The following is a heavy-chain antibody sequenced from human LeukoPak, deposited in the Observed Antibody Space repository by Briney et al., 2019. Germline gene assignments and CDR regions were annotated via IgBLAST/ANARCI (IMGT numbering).Heavy chain of an antibody. CDR1: GYTFTSYY. J-gene: IGHJ5*02. Sequence: ASVKVSCKASGYTFTSYYMHWVRQAPGQGLEWMGIINPSGGSTSYAQKFQGRVTMTRDTSTSTVYMELSSLRSEDTAVYYCARDRNYYDSSGFPNNWFDPWGQGTLVTVSS. CDR2: INPSGGST. V-gene: IGHV1-46*01. D-gene: IGHD3-22*01. CDR3: ARDRNYYDSSGFPNNWFDP.